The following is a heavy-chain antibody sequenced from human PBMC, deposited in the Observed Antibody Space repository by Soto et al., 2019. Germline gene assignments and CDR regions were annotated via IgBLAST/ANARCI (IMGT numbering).Heavy chain of an antibody. CDR2: IYYSGST. V-gene: IGHV4-59*01. D-gene: IGHD6-13*01. J-gene: IGHJ6*02. Sequence: SETLSLTCTVSGGSISSYYWSWIRQPPGKGLEWIGYIYYSGSTNYNPSLKSRVTISVDTSKNQFSLKLSSVTAADTAVYYCARDEVYSSSWGASYYYGMDVWGQGTTVTVSS. CDR3: ARDEVYSSSWGASYYYGMDV. CDR1: GGSISSYY.